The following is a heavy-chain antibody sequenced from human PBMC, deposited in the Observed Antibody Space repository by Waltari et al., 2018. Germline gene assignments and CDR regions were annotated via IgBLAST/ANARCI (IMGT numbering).Heavy chain of an antibody. D-gene: IGHD6-19*01. Sequence: EVQLVESGGGLVQPGGSLRLSGASPGFTCIRIWLGGARQAPGKGLEWVANIKEDGSEKYNVDSVKGRFTISRDNAKNSLYLQMNSLRAEDTAVYYCTRGGARGSGWYVVDTWGQGTLVTVSS. V-gene: IGHV3-7*01. J-gene: IGHJ4*02. CDR3: TRGGARGSGWYVVDT. CDR1: GFTCIRIW. CDR2: IKEDGSEK.